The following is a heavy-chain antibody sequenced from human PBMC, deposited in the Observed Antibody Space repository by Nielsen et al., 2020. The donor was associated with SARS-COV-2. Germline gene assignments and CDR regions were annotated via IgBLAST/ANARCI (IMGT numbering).Heavy chain of an antibody. D-gene: IGHD3-16*01. CDR3: VRGLQVPNGLAHR. V-gene: IGHV3-74*01. CDR1: AFTFSTYW. CDR2: INSDGSST. Sequence: GGSLRLSCAASAFTFSTYWMHWVRQAPGKGLVWVSRINSDGSSTSYADSVKGRFTISRDNAENTLYLQMNSLRAEDTAVYYCVRGLQVPNGLAHRWGQGTLVTVSS. J-gene: IGHJ4*02.